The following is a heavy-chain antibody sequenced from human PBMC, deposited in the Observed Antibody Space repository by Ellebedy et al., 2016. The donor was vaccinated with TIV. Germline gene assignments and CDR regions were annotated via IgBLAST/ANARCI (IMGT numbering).Heavy chain of an antibody. CDR1: GFTFSSYS. CDR2: ISSNKNYI. CDR3: ARDGSSYGRYYYYGMDV. J-gene: IGHJ6*02. V-gene: IGHV3-21*01. Sequence: GESLKISXAASGFTFSSYSMNWVRQAPGKGLEWVSSISSNKNYIYYADSVKGRFTISRDNAKNSLYLQMNSLRAEDTAVYYCARDGSSYGRYYYYGMDVWGQGTTVTVSS. D-gene: IGHD5-18*01.